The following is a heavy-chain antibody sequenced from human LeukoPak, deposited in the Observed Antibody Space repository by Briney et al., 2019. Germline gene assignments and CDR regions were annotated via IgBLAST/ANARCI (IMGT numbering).Heavy chain of an antibody. CDR2: ISYDGSNK. CDR3: ARYFSAGSYFDY. V-gene: IGHV3-30*04. CDR1: GFTFSSYA. Sequence: GRSLRLSCAASGFTFSSYAMHWVRQAPGKGLEWVAVISYDGSNKYYADSVKGRFTISRDNSKNTLYLQMNSLRAEDTAVYYCARYFSAGSYFDYWGQGTLVTVSS. J-gene: IGHJ4*02. D-gene: IGHD6-13*01.